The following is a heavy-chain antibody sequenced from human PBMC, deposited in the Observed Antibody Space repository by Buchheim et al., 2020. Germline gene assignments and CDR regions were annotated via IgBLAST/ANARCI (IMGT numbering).Heavy chain of an antibody. CDR3: ASAPWGSGSYYYYGMDV. J-gene: IGHJ6*02. D-gene: IGHD3-10*01. Sequence: EVQLVESGGGLVKPGGSLRLSCAASGFTFSSYSMNWVRQAPGKGLEWVSSISSSSSYIYYADSVKGRFTISRDNAKNSLYLQMNSLRAEDTAVYYCASAPWGSGSYYYYGMDVWGQGTT. CDR1: GFTFSSYS. V-gene: IGHV3-21*01. CDR2: ISSSSSYI.